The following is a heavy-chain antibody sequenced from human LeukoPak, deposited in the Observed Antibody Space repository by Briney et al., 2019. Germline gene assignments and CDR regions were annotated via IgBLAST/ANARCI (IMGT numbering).Heavy chain of an antibody. Sequence: SETLSLTCTVSGGSISSYYWIWIRQPAGKGLEWIGYIYYSGSTNYNPSLKSRVTISVDRSKNQFSLKLSSVTAADTAVYYCAKRGEMYYFDYWGQGTLVTVSS. V-gene: IGHV4-59*12. CDR1: GGSISSYY. J-gene: IGHJ4*02. CDR3: AKRGEMYYFDY. CDR2: IYYSGST.